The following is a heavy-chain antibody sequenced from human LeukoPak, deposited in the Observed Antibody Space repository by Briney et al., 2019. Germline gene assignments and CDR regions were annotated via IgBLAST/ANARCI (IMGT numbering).Heavy chain of an antibody. V-gene: IGHV4-31*03. CDR2: IYYSGST. J-gene: IGHJ5*02. Sequence: SETLSLTCTVSGGSISSGGYYWSWIRQHPGKGLEWIGYIYYSGSTYYNPSLKSRVTISVDTSKNQFSLKLSSVTAADTAVYSCARASSMVRSNWFDPWGQGTLVTVSS. CDR1: GGSISSGGYY. CDR3: ARASSMVRSNWFDP. D-gene: IGHD3-10*01.